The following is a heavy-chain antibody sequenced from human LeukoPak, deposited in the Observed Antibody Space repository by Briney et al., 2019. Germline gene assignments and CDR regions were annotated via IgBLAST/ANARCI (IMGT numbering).Heavy chain of an antibody. CDR2: IYYSGST. Sequence: PSETLSLTCTVSGGSISSYYWSWIRQPPGKGLEWIGYIYYSGSTNYNPSLKSRVTISVDTSKNQFSLKLSSVTAADTAVYYCARSDYGDIYGPRIYYGMDVWGQGTTVTVSS. J-gene: IGHJ6*02. CDR3: ARSDYGDIYGPRIYYGMDV. D-gene: IGHD4-17*01. CDR1: GGSISSYY. V-gene: IGHV4-59*01.